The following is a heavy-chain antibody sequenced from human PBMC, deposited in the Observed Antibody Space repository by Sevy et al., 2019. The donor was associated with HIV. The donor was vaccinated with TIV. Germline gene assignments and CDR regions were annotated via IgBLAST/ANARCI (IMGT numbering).Heavy chain of an antibody. D-gene: IGHD3-3*01. Sequence: GGSLRLSCAASGFTFSSYAMHWVRQAPGKGLEWVAVISYDGSNKYYADSVKGRFTISRDNSKNTLYLQMNSLRAEDTAVYYCARGPLSGYYTLDYWGQGTLVTVSS. CDR1: GFTFSSYA. J-gene: IGHJ4*02. CDR2: ISYDGSNK. V-gene: IGHV3-30-3*01. CDR3: ARGPLSGYYTLDY.